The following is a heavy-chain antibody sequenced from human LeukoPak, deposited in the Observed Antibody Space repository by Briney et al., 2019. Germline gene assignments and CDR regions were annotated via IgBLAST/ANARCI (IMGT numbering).Heavy chain of an antibody. D-gene: IGHD3-10*01. CDR1: GFTVSSNY. CDR3: AKAYGSGSLGDY. Sequence: GGSLRLSCAASGFTVSSNYMSWVRQAPGKGLEWVSVIQRGGSTYYADSVKGRFTISRDNSKNTLYLQMNSLRAEDTAVYYCAKAYGSGSLGDYWGQGTLVTVSS. CDR2: IQRGGST. V-gene: IGHV3-66*01. J-gene: IGHJ4*02.